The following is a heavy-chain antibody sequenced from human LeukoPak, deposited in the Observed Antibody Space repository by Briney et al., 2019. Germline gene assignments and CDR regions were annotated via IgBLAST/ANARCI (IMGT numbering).Heavy chain of an antibody. V-gene: IGHV3-23*01. Sequence: GGSLRLSCAASGFTFSSYAMSWVRQAPGKGLEWVSAISGSAYSTYYADSVKGRFTISRDNSKNTLYLQMNGLRAEDTAVYYCAKETVAAPPIDYWGQGTLVTVSS. CDR2: ISGSAYST. CDR1: GFTFSSYA. D-gene: IGHD6-19*01. J-gene: IGHJ4*02. CDR3: AKETVAAPPIDY.